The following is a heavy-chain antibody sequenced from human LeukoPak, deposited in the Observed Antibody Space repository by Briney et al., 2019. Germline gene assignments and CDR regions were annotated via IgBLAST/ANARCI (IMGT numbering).Heavy chain of an antibody. Sequence: PGGSLRLSCAASGFTFSSYAMSWVRQAPGKGLEWVSAISGSGGSTYYADSVKGRFTISRDNSKNTLYLQMNSLRAEDTAVYYCARGDILTGYGMDVWGQGTTVTVSS. CDR3: ARGDILTGYGMDV. CDR1: GFTFSSYA. D-gene: IGHD3-9*01. J-gene: IGHJ6*02. V-gene: IGHV3-23*01. CDR2: ISGSGGST.